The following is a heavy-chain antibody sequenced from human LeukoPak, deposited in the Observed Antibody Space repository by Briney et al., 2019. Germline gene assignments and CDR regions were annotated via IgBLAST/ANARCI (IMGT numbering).Heavy chain of an antibody. CDR3: ARPLDCTNGVCLGFDP. CDR1: GGSISSYY. V-gene: IGHV4-59*08. D-gene: IGHD2-8*01. J-gene: IGHJ5*02. CDR2: IYYSGST. Sequence: SETLSLTCTVSGGSISSYYWSWIRQPPGKGLEWIGYIYYSGSTNNNPSLKSRVTISVDTSKNQFSLKLSSVTAADTAVYYCARPLDCTNGVCLGFDPWGQGTLVTVSS.